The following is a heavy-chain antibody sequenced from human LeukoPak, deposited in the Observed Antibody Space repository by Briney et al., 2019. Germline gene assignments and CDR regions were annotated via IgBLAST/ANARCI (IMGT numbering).Heavy chain of an antibody. V-gene: IGHV1-18*01. CDR1: GGTFSSYG. Sequence: ASVKVSCKASGGTFSSYGISWVRQAPGQGLEWMGWISAYNGNTNYAQKLQGRVTMTTDTSTSTAYMELRSLRSDDTAVYYCARDRIAAAGPDYYYYYGMDVWGQGTTVTVSS. CDR3: ARDRIAAAGPDYYYYYGMDV. CDR2: ISAYNGNT. J-gene: IGHJ6*02. D-gene: IGHD6-13*01.